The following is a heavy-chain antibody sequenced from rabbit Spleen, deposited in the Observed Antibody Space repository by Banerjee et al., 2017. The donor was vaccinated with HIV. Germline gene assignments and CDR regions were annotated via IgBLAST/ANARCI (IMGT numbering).Heavy chain of an antibody. CDR1: GFDLSSSYD. CDR2: INAVTGKA. J-gene: IGHJ4*01. D-gene: IGHD6-1*01. CDR3: ARASSGAGATGYGYWGL. V-gene: IGHV1S45*01. Sequence: QEQLEESGGDLVKPEGSLTLTCTASGFDLSSSYDMCWVRQAPGKGLEWIACINAVTGKAVYASWAKGRFTFSKTSSTTVTLQMTSLTAADTATYFCARASSGAGATGYGYWGLWGQGTLVTVS.